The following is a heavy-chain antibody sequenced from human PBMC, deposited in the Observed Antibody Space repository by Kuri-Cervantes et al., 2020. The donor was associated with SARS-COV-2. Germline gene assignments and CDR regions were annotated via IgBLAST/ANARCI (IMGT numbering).Heavy chain of an antibody. Sequence: GESLKISCAASGFSFGSYVMGWVRQAPGKGLEWVSAISGTSIHTYYADSVRGRFTISRDNSNNTLYLQMNSLRADDTAIYYCARRSRFRELGAHYFDYWGQGTLVTVSS. J-gene: IGHJ4*02. V-gene: IGHV3-23*01. CDR2: ISGTSIHT. CDR1: GFSFGSYV. D-gene: IGHD3-10*01. CDR3: ARRSRFRELGAHYFDY.